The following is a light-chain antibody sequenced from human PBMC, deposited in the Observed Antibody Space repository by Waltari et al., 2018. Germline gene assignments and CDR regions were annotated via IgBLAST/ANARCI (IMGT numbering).Light chain of an antibody. CDR1: SSDVGNYTL. J-gene: IGLJ1*01. V-gene: IGLV2-23*01. Sequence: QSGLTQPASVSGSPGQSIPISCPATSSDVGNYTLLSWYQQYPGKTPKLMIYETTKRTSGVSVRFSGSKSCNTASLTISGLQAEDDADYYCCAYAGLGTYVFGTGTKVTVL. CDR3: CAYAGLGTYV. CDR2: ETT.